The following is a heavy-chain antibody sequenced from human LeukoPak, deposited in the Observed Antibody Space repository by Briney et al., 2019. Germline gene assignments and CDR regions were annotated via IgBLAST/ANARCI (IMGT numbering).Heavy chain of an antibody. D-gene: IGHD3-3*01. CDR1: GYSISSGYY. Sequence: PSETLSVTCTVSGYSISSGYYWGWIRQPPGKGLEWIASIYHSGSTYYNPSLKSRVTISVDTSKNQFSLKLSSVTAADTAVYYCARHSPKGYDFWSGYYYKHWGQGTLVTVSS. CDR2: IYHSGST. CDR3: ARHSPKGYDFWSGYYYKH. J-gene: IGHJ1*01. V-gene: IGHV4-38-2*02.